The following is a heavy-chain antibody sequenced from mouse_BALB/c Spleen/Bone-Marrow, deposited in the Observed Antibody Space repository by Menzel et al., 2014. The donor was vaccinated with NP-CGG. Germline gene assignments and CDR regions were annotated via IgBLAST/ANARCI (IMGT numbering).Heavy chain of an antibody. Sequence: DVMLVESGGGLVQPGDSLILSCATSGFTFGDFYMEWVRQPPGKRLEWIAASRNKAKHYTTEYSASVKGRFIVSRDTSRSILYLQMNALRAEDTAIYYCARDVGYGNYFVYWGQGTLVTVSA. CDR2: SRNKAKHYTT. V-gene: IGHV7-1*02. CDR1: GFTFGDFY. D-gene: IGHD2-10*02. J-gene: IGHJ3*01. CDR3: ARDVGYGNYFVY.